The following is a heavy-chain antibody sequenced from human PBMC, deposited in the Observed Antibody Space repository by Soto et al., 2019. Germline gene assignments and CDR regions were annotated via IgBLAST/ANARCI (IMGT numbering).Heavy chain of an antibody. CDR2: ISSSSSYI. CDR3: ARVGRGDAFDI. Sequence: EVQLVESGGGLVKPGGSLRLSCAASGFTFSSYSMNWVRQAPGKGLEWVSSISSSSSYIYYADSVKGRFTISRDNAKNSLYLEMNSLSAEATAVDYCARVGRGDAFDIWGQGTMVTVSS. D-gene: IGHD3-10*01. J-gene: IGHJ3*02. CDR1: GFTFSSYS. V-gene: IGHV3-21*01.